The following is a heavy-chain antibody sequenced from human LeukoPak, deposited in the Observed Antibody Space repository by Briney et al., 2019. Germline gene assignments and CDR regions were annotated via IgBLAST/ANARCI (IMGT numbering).Heavy chain of an antibody. CDR2: IYTGGNT. J-gene: IGHJ6*02. CDR1: GFIVSSNY. CDR3: ARIGSGYYYSSPDGMDV. Sequence: GGSLRLSCAASGFIVSSNYMSWARQAPRKGLEWISVIYTGGNTYYADSVKGRFTISRDDSKNTLYLQMNSLRVEDTAIYYCARIGSGYYYSSPDGMDVWGQGTTVTVSS. D-gene: IGHD3-22*01. V-gene: IGHV3-53*01.